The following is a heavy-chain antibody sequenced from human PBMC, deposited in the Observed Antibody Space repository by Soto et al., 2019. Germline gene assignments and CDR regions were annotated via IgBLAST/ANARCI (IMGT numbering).Heavy chain of an antibody. CDR1: GYTFTSYG. CDR2: ISAYNGNT. V-gene: IGHV1-18*01. D-gene: IGHD2-21*02. Sequence: QVQLVQSGAEVKKPGASVKVSCKASGYTFTSYGISWVRQAPGQGLEGMGWISAYNGNTNYAQKLQGRVTMTTGTSTSTAYMELRSLRSDDTAVYYCARVEAYCGGDCGAFDIWGQGTMVTVSS. CDR3: ARVEAYCGGDCGAFDI. J-gene: IGHJ3*02.